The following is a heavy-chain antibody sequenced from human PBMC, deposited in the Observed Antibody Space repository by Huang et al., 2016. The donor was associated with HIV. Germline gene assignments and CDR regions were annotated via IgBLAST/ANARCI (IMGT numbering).Heavy chain of an antibody. J-gene: IGHJ4*02. V-gene: IGHV4-61*09. D-gene: IGHD6-13*01. CDR2: IYTSGST. Sequence: QVQLQESGPGLVRPSQTLSLTCTVSGGSINSDTYYWSWIRQPAGKGLEWLGHIYTSGSTKYNPSLKSRVTISVDTSKNQFSLYLSSVTAADTAVYYCARDRDLSSSWYHFDYWGQGTLVTVSS. CDR3: ARDRDLSSSWYHFDY. CDR1: GGSINSDTYY.